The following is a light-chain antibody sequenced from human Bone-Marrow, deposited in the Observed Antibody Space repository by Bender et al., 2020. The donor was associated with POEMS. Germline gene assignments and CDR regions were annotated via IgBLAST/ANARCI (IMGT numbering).Light chain of an antibody. Sequence: QSVVTQPPSLSEAPSQRVTISCSGSSSNIGNHGVNWYQQLPGEAPKLLIYYDDLLTPGVSDRFSASKSGPSDSLAISELQSEDEALYYCSAWDDSLSGWVFGGGTKLTVL. CDR3: SAWDDSLSGWV. CDR2: YDD. J-gene: IGLJ3*02. V-gene: IGLV1-36*01. CDR1: SSNIGNHG.